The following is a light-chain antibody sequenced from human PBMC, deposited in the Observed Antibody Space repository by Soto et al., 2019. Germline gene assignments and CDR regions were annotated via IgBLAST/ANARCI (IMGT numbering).Light chain of an antibody. CDR2: DIN. J-gene: IGLJ3*02. CDR1: SSNIGNNY. V-gene: IGLV1-51*01. CDR3: GAWDSSLSVWV. Sequence: QSVLTQPPSVSAAPGQTVTISCSGSSSNIGNNYVSWYRQFPGTAPKLLIYDINKRPSGIPDRFSGSKSGTSATLGITGLQNGDEADYYCGAWDSSLSVWVFGGGTKLTVL.